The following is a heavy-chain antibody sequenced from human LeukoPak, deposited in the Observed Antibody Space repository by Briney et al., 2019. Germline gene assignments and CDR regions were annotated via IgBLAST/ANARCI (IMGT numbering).Heavy chain of an antibody. Sequence: GSLRLSCAASGFTFSSYWMSRVRQAPGKVLEWVANIKQDGSEKYYVDSVKGRFTISRDNAKTSLYLQMNSLRAEDTAVYYCARDLSGVTGYTYGRGIDYWGQGTLVTVSS. J-gene: IGHJ4*02. CDR1: GFTFSSYW. D-gene: IGHD5-18*01. CDR2: IKQDGSEK. CDR3: ARDLSGVTGYTYGRGIDY. V-gene: IGHV3-7*01.